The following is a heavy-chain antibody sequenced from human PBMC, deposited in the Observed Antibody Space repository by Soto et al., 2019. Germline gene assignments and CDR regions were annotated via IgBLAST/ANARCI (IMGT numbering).Heavy chain of an antibody. CDR3: ARVSGRYYYGMDV. J-gene: IGHJ6*02. CDR1: GGSISSSNW. Sequence: QVQLQESGPGLVKPSGTLSLTCAVSGGSISSSNWWSWVRQPPGKGLEWIGEIYHSGSTNSNPSHKSRVTISVDKSKTQFSVKLSSVTSADTAVYYCARVSGRYYYGMDVWGQGTTVTVSS. CDR2: IYHSGST. D-gene: IGHD6-19*01. V-gene: IGHV4-4*02.